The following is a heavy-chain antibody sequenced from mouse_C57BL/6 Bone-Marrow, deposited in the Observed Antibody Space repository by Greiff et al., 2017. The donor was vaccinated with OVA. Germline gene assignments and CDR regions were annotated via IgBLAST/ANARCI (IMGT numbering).Heavy chain of an antibody. Sequence: EVQLQQSGPELVKPGASVKISCKASGYTFTDYYMNWVQQSPGKSLEWIGDINTKNGGTSYTQKFKGKATLTVDKSSSTAYMELRSLTSEDSSVYYCARGYYGSSCYWYFDVWGTGTTVTFSS. CDR2: INTKNGGT. D-gene: IGHD1-1*01. V-gene: IGHV1-26*01. CDR3: ARGYYGSSCYWYFDV. J-gene: IGHJ1*03. CDR1: GYTFTDYY.